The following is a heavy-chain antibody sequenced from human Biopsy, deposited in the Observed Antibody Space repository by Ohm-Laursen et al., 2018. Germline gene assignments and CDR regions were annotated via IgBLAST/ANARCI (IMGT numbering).Heavy chain of an antibody. J-gene: IGHJ4*02. CDR1: TGTFNSYG. D-gene: IGHD2-2*01. CDR2: ITPILRTT. Sequence: GSSVKVSCKAPTGTFNSYGIIWVRQAPGQGLEWMGRITPILRTTAYAQTFLGRVTITADSPTSTVDMELTSLTSDDTAVYFCAREAIGYQLPCDDWGQGTLVTVSS. CDR3: AREAIGYQLPCDD. V-gene: IGHV1-69*11.